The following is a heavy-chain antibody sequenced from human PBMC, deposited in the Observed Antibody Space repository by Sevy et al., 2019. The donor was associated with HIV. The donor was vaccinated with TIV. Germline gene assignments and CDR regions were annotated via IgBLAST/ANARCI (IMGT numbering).Heavy chain of an antibody. Sequence: ASVKVSCKASGDTFSTYGLSWVRQAPGQGLEWMGGIIPIFGTPNYAQKFQGRVTITADESASTAYMELSSLRSEDTGLYYWAGGGGVATTWDHDAFDIWGHGILVTVSS. CDR1: GDTFSTYG. CDR2: IIPIFGTP. V-gene: IGHV1-69*13. J-gene: IGHJ3*02. D-gene: IGHD1-1*01. CDR3: AGGGGVATTWDHDAFDI.